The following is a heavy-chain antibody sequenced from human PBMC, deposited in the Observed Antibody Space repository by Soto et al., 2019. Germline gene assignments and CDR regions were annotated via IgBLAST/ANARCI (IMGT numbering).Heavy chain of an antibody. J-gene: IGHJ6*02. D-gene: IGHD6-13*01. CDR3: ARGHGRAAAAYYYGMDV. V-gene: IGHV1-69*12. CDR1: GGTFSSYA. CDR2: IIPIFGTA. Sequence: QVQLVQSGAEVKKPGSSVKVSCKASGGTFSSYAISWVRQAPGQGLEWMGGIIPIFGTANYAQKFQGRVTITADESTSKXYMELSSLRSEDTAVYYCARGHGRAAAAYYYGMDVWGQGTTVTGSS.